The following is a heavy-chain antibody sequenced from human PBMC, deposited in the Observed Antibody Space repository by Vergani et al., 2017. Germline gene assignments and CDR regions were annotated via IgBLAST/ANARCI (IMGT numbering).Heavy chain of an antibody. CDR2: IYYSGST. D-gene: IGHD3-22*01. CDR3: AKGAYYYDSTPTL. J-gene: IGHJ4*02. V-gene: IGHV4-59*01. CDR1: GGSISSYY. Sequence: QVQLQESGPGLVKPSETLSLTCTVSGGSISSYYWSWIRQPPGKGLEWIGYIYYSGSTNYNPSLKSRVTISVDTSKNQFSLKLSSVTAADTAVYYCAKGAYYYDSTPTLWGQGTLVTVSS.